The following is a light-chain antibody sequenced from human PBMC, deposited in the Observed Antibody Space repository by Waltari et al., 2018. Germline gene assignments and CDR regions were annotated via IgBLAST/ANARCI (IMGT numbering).Light chain of an antibody. CDR2: GAS. CDR3: QQYNNWPPVFT. CDR1: QSVRSN. V-gene: IGKV3-15*01. J-gene: IGKJ3*01. Sequence: EIVMTQSPATLSVSPGERATLSCRASQSVRSNLAWYQQKPGQAPRLLIYGASNRATGGPARFSGSGSGTDFTITISSLQSEDVAIYYCQQYNNWPPVFTFGPGTRVDIK.